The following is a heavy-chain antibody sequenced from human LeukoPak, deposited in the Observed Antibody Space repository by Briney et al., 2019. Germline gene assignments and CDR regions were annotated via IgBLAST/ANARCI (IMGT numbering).Heavy chain of an antibody. D-gene: IGHD3-10*01. CDR3: ARGHVPGSTRHWDF. CDR1: GFTFSSYS. CDR2: ISSSSSYI. J-gene: IGHJ4*02. V-gene: IGHV3-21*01. Sequence: PGGSLRLSCAASGFTFSSYSMNWVRQAPGKGLEWVSSISSSSSYIYYADSVKGRFTISRDNAKNSLYLQMNSLRVEDTAVYFCARGHVPGSTRHWDFWGQGTLVTVSS.